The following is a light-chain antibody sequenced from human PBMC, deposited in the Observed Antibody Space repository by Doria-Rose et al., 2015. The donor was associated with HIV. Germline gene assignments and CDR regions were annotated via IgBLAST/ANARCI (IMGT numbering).Light chain of an antibody. Sequence: MTQTPSSLSASIGDRVTITCRASRTVSTYLNWFQQEPGKAPKLLIYAASRLQSGVPSRFSGSGSGTDFTLTISGLQPGDFATYYGQQTYSSPKWTGGQGTK. CDR3: QQTYSSPKWT. V-gene: IGKV1-39*01. CDR2: AAS. J-gene: IGKJ1*01. CDR1: RTVSTY.